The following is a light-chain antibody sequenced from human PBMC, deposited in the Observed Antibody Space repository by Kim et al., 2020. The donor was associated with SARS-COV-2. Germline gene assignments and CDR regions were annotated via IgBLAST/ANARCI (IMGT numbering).Light chain of an antibody. CDR2: DVR. CDR1: SRDVGGYYY. CDR3: SSYTSSSTRV. V-gene: IGLV2-14*03. J-gene: IGLJ3*02. Sequence: GQAVTLSFAGTSRDVGGYYYVPWSQLPRGKAPKPLIYDVRHRPSGVSHRSSCSNSGTAASLLICGLQAEDEADYYCSSYTSSSTRVFGGGTQLTVL.